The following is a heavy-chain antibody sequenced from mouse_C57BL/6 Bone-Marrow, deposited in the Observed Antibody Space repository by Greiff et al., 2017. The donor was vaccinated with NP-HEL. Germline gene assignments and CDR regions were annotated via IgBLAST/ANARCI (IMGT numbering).Heavy chain of an antibody. V-gene: IGHV14-4*01. Sequence: DVQLQESGAELVRPGASVKLSCTASGFNIKDDYMHWVKQRPEQGLEWIGWIDPENGDTEYASKFQGKATITADTSSNTAYLQLSSLTSEDTAVYYCTDSNSHFDYWGQGTTLTVSS. CDR3: TDSNSHFDY. CDR2: IDPENGDT. D-gene: IGHD2-5*01. J-gene: IGHJ2*01. CDR1: GFNIKDDY.